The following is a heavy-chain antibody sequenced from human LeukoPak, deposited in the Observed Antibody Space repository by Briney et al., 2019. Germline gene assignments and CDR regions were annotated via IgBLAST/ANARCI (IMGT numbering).Heavy chain of an antibody. V-gene: IGHV3-7*01. J-gene: IGHJ4*02. CDR2: INQDASHK. D-gene: IGHD6-13*01. CDR3: ARDPPTDSNWYPDY. CDR1: GFIFPTYW. Sequence: PRGSLRLSCAASGFIFPTYWMSGVSQAPGKGLGWVANINQDASHKNHVESVKGRFTISRDNANNLLFLQMNDLRSEDTAIYYCARDPPTDSNWYPDYWGQGTLVTVSS.